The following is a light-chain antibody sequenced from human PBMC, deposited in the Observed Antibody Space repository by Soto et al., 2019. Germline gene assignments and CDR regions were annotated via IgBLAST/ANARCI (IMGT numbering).Light chain of an antibody. CDR1: QTISTW. Sequence: DIQMTQSPSTLSASVGDRVTITCRASQTISTWLAWYQQKPGKAPKLLIYRSSSLESGVPSRFSGSGSGTEFTLTISSLQPDDFATYYGQEYNTFSPWTFGQGTTVYI. V-gene: IGKV1-5*03. CDR2: RSS. J-gene: IGKJ1*01. CDR3: QEYNTFSPWT.